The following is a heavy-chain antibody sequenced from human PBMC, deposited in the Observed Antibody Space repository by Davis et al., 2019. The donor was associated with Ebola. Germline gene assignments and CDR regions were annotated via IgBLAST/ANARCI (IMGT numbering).Heavy chain of an antibody. CDR3: ARGAPSRYTTRFTFDI. Sequence: SETLSLTCSVSGYSIRSADQWGWVRQAPGKGLEWIGSLYHGGDMSTNPSLKGRVSISADTSKNQFSLKLSSVTAADTAVYYCARGAPSRYTTRFTFDIWGQGTMVTVSS. CDR1: GYSIRSADQ. CDR2: LYHGGDM. D-gene: IGHD1-26*01. J-gene: IGHJ3*02. V-gene: IGHV4-38-2*02.